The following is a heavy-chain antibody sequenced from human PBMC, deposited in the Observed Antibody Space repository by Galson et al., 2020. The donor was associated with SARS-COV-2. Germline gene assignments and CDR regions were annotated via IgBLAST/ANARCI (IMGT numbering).Heavy chain of an antibody. CDR1: GFTLSSSY. Sequence: GGSLRPSCAASGFTLSSSYMPWVRQPPGKGLEWVSVFYSGRSTYYTTSAKGRFTISRDNSKNTLYLQMNSLRAEDTAVYYCARDSSSWLYFHHWGQGTLVTVFS. J-gene: IGHJ1*01. V-gene: IGHV3-66*01. CDR2: FYSGRST. CDR3: ARDSSSWLYFHH. D-gene: IGHD6-13*01.